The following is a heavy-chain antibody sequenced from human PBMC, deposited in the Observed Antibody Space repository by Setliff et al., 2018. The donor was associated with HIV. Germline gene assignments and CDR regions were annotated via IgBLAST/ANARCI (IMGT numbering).Heavy chain of an antibody. CDR1: GGSISSSNW. J-gene: IGHJ5*02. CDR2: IYYTGNT. CDR3: ANRLYYYDSSGSLREEGFDP. Sequence: SETLSLTCAVSGGSISSSNWWSWVRQPPGKGLEWIGEIYYTGNTNYNPSLKSRVSISVDKSKNQFSLKLTSVTAADTAVYYCANRLYYYDSSGSLREEGFDPWGQGTLVTVSS. D-gene: IGHD3-22*01. V-gene: IGHV4-4*02.